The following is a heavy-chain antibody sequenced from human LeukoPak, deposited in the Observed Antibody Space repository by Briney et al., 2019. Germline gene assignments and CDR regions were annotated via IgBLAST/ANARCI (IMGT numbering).Heavy chain of an antibody. CDR2: ISAYNGNT. J-gene: IGHJ4*02. CDR1: GYTFTNYG. Sequence: GASVKVSCKGSGYTFTNYGITWVRQAPGQGLEWIGWISAYNGNTKYAPKLQGRVTMTTDTSTSTAYMELRSLRSDDTAVYYCASDVGYCSSTSCYGLYYWGQGTLVTVSS. CDR3: ASDVGYCSSTSCYGLYY. V-gene: IGHV1-18*01. D-gene: IGHD2-2*01.